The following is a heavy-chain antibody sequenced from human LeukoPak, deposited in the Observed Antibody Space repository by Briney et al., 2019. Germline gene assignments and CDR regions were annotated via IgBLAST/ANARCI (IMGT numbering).Heavy chain of an antibody. CDR1: GFTFRSYS. D-gene: IGHD2-2*01. Sequence: GALRLSFAAPGFTFRSYSMNWVRQAPGEGLEWVSSISSSSSYIYYADSVKGRFTISRDNAKNSLYLQMNSLRAEDTAVYYCARVVPAAIYWGQGTLVTVSS. CDR3: ARVVPAAIY. V-gene: IGHV3-21*01. J-gene: IGHJ4*02. CDR2: ISSSSSYI.